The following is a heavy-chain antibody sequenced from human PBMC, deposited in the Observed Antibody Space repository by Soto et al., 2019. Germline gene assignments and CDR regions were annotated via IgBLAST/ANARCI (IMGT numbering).Heavy chain of an antibody. J-gene: IGHJ4*02. CDR1: GGSFSGYY. Sequence: SETLSLTCAVYGGSFSGYYWSWIRQPPGKGLEWIGEINHSGSTNYNPSLKSRVTISVDTSKNQFSLKLSSVTAADTAVYYCARAPGLVVVIDRKGHYFDYWGKGTLVTVSS. D-gene: IGHD2-21*01. CDR2: INHSGST. V-gene: IGHV4-34*01. CDR3: ARAPGLVVVIDRKGHYFDY.